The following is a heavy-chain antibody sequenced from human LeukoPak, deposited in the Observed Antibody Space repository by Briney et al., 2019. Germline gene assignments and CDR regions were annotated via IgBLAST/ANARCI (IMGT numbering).Heavy chain of an antibody. CDR3: ASTVTTFDSSDS. V-gene: IGHV3-74*01. J-gene: IGHJ4*02. Sequence: GGSLRLSCAASRFTFSSYWMHWVRQAPGKGLVWVSRINSDGSSTSYADSVKGRFTISRDNAKNTLYLQMNSLRTEDTAVYYCASTVTTFDSSDSWGQGNLVTVSS. D-gene: IGHD4-17*01. CDR1: RFTFSSYW. CDR2: INSDGSST.